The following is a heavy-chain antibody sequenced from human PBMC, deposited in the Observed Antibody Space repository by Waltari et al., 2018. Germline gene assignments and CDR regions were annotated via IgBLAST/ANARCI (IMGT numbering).Heavy chain of an antibody. D-gene: IGHD3-9*01. CDR2: IYYRGST. CDR3: ARVKDILTGYPPHYFDY. J-gene: IGHJ4*02. CDR1: GGSISRYY. Sequence: QVQLQESGPGLVKPSETLSLTCTVSGGSISRYYWSWIRQPPGKGLEWIGYIYYRGSTNYNPSLKSRVTISVDTAKNPFSLKLSSVTAADTAVYYCARVKDILTGYPPHYFDYWGQGTLVTVSS. V-gene: IGHV4-59*01.